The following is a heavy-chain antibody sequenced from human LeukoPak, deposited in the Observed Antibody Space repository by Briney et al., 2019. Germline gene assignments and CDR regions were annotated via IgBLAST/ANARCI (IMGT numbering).Heavy chain of an antibody. D-gene: IGHD3-10*01. V-gene: IGHV5-51*01. CDR2: IYPDDSDT. CDR3: ARQRGVSGTVNWFDT. J-gene: IGHJ5*02. CDR1: GYSFTTYW. Sequence: GESLKISCETSGYSFTTYWIGWVRQRPGTGLEWVGAIYPDDSDTRYSPSFQGQVAISADRSIRTAYLKWNSLKASDTGMYYCARQRGVSGTVNWFDTWGQGTLVTVSS.